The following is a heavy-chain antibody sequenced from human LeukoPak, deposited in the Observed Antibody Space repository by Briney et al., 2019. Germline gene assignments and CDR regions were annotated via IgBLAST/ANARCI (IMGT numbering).Heavy chain of an antibody. CDR3: ARLGVVAAYSGY. V-gene: IGHV4-38-2*01. Sequence: SETLSLTCAVSGYSISSGYYWGWIRRPPGKGLEWIGSIYHSGSTYYNPSLKSRVTISVDTSKNQFSLKLSSVTAADTAVYYCARLGVVAAYSGYWGQGTLVTVSS. D-gene: IGHD2-15*01. CDR1: GYSISSGYY. CDR2: IYHSGST. J-gene: IGHJ4*02.